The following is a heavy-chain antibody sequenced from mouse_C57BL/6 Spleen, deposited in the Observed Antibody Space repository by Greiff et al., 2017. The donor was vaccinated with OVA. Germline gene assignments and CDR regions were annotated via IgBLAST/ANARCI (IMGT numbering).Heavy chain of an antibody. Sequence: QVQLQQSGAELMKPGASVKLSCKATGYTFTGYWIEWVKQRPGHGLEWIGEILPGSGSTNYNEKFKGKATFTADTSSNTAYMQLSSLTTEDSAIYYCARRGVYYSNLYAMDYWGQGTSVTVSS. D-gene: IGHD2-5*01. J-gene: IGHJ4*01. CDR3: ARRGVYYSNLYAMDY. V-gene: IGHV1-9*01. CDR2: ILPGSGST. CDR1: GYTFTGYW.